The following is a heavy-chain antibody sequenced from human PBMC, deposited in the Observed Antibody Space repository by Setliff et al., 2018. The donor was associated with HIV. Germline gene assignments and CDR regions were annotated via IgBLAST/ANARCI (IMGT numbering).Heavy chain of an antibody. J-gene: IGHJ3*02. Sequence: ASVKVSCKASGYTFTGYYMHWVRQAPGQGLEWMGWINPNSGGTNYAQKFQGRVTMTRDTSTSTAYMELRSLRSDDTAVYYCARVAWYYSFWSGLGDAFDIWGQGTMVTVS. CDR2: INPNSGGT. CDR1: GYTFTGYY. CDR3: ARVAWYYSFWSGLGDAFDI. V-gene: IGHV1-2*02. D-gene: IGHD3-3*01.